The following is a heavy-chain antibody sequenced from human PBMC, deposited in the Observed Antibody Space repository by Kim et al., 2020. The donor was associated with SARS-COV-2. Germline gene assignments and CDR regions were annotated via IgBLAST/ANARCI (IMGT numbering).Heavy chain of an antibody. CDR3: ARDRLGEGFDY. V-gene: IGHV3-53*01. Sequence: GGSLRLSCVASGFTVNNIYISWVRQAPGKGLEWVSVIYSDGRIFYADSVKGRFTISRDTSKNTVFLQMTRLRVEDTAVYFCARDRLGEGFDYWGQGTLVTVSS. J-gene: IGHJ4*02. CDR1: GFTVNNIY. CDR2: IYSDGRI. D-gene: IGHD3-10*01.